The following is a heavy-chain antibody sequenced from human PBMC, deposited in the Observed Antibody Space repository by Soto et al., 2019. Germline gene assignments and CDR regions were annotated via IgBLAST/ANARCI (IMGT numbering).Heavy chain of an antibody. CDR1: GGSFSGYY. J-gene: IGHJ4*02. CDR2: INHSGST. Sequence: QVQLQQWGAGLLKPSETLSLTCAVYGGSFSGYYWSWIRQPPGKGLEWIGEINHSGSTNYNPSLKGRVTISVDTSKNQFSLKLSSVTAADTAVYYCAIRIAARPFGNWGQGTLVTVSS. V-gene: IGHV4-34*01. D-gene: IGHD6-6*01. CDR3: AIRIAARPFGN.